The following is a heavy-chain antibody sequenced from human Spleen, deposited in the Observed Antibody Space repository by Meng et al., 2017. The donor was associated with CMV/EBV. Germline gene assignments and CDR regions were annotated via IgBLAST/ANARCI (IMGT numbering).Heavy chain of an antibody. V-gene: IGHV1-2*02. J-gene: IGHJ4*02. D-gene: IGHD1-26*01. CDR1: GYTFTSYD. Sequence: ASVKVSCKASGYTFTSYDINWVRQAPGQGLEWMGWINPNSGGTNYAQKFQGRVTMTRDTSISTAYMELSRLRSDDTAVYYCARVESGSHDYWGQGTLVTV. CDR2: INPNSGGT. CDR3: ARVESGSHDY.